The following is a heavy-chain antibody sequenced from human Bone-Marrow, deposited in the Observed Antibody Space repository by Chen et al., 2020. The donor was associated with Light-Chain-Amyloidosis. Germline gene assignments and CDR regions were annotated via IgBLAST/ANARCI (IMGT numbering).Heavy chain of an antibody. Sequence: VQLVETGGGLIQPGESLRLSCAVSGFTVSDAFMNWVRQAPGKGLEWVAFIRFDGSDKYYVDSVKGRFTISRDDSKNTVYLQMSRLRVEDTAMYYCAQLYSYGRPFNHWGQGTLVSVSS. CDR3: AQLYSYGRPFNH. CDR1: GFTVSDAF. J-gene: IGHJ4*02. CDR2: IRFDGSDK. V-gene: IGHV3-30*02. D-gene: IGHD5-18*01.